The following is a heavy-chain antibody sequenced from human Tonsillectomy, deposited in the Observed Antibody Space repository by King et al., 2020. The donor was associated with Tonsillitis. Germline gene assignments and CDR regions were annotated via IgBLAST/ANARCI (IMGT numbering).Heavy chain of an antibody. D-gene: IGHD2-21*01. CDR2: IYYSGST. V-gene: IGHV4-31*03. CDR3: ARICGGDCYFGFDY. Sequence: LQLQESGPGLVKPSQTLSLTCTVSGGSISSGGYYWSWIRQHPGKGLEWIGYIYYSGSTYYNPSLKSRVTISVDTSKNQFSLKLSSVTAADTAVYYCARICGGDCYFGFDYWGQGTLVTVSS. J-gene: IGHJ4*02. CDR1: GGSISSGGYY.